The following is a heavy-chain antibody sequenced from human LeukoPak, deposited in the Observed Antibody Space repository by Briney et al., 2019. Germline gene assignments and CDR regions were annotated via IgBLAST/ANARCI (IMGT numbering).Heavy chain of an antibody. CDR1: GFTFSSYA. CDR3: AKVDIVVVPAATAPGWFDP. J-gene: IGHJ5*02. CDR2: ISGSGGST. Sequence: GGSLRLSCAASGFTFSSYATSWVRQAPGKGLAWVSAISGSGGSTYYADSVKGRFTISRDNSNNTLYLQMNSLRAEDTAVYYCAKVDIVVVPAATAPGWFDPWGQGTLVTVSS. D-gene: IGHD2-2*03. V-gene: IGHV3-23*01.